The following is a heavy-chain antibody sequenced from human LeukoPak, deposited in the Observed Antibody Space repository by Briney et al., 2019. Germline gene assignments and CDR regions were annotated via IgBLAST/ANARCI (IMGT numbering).Heavy chain of an antibody. CDR3: ARVRVGYYYMDV. J-gene: IGHJ6*03. CDR1: GFSFSSYW. V-gene: IGHV3-7*01. Sequence: GGSLRLSCAASGFSFSSYWMSWVRQAPGKGLEWVANINQDGSEKYYVDSVKGRFTISRDNAKNSLYLQMNSLRAEDTAVYYCARVRVGYYYMDVWGKGTTVTVSS. D-gene: IGHD1-26*01. CDR2: INQDGSEK.